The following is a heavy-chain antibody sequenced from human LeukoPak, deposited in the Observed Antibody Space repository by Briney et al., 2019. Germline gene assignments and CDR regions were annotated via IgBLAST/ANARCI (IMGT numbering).Heavy chain of an antibody. CDR1: GFTFSRYW. D-gene: IGHD4-17*01. CDR3: ARGEDYGDPY. CDR2: VSTDGSTT. V-gene: IGHV3-74*01. Sequence: PGGSLRLSCAASGFTFSRYWMHWVRQAPGKGLVGVSRVSTDGSTTTYADFVKGRFTISRDIAKNTLYLQMDSLRAEDTAVYYCARGEDYGDPYWGQGTLVTVSS. J-gene: IGHJ4*02.